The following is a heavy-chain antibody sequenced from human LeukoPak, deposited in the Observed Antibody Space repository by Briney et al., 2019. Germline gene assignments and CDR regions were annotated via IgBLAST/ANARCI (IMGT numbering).Heavy chain of an antibody. J-gene: IGHJ4*02. CDR3: AKDLAGTVTTFWDY. CDR1: GFTFSSYA. D-gene: IGHD4-17*01. Sequence: GGSLRLSCAASGFTFSSYAMSWVRHAPGKGLEWVSAISGSGSGTYYADSVKGRFTISRDNSKSTLYLQMSSLTAEDTAVYYCAKDLAGTVTTFWDYWGQGTLVTVSS. CDR2: ISGSGSGT. V-gene: IGHV3-23*01.